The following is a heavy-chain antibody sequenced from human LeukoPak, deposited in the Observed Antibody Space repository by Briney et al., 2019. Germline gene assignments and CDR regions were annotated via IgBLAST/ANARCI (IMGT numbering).Heavy chain of an antibody. V-gene: IGHV1-69*04. CDR2: IIPILGIA. CDR3: ATGIVAEWRWLGEYYFDY. J-gene: IGHJ4*02. CDR1: GGTFSSYA. Sequence: SVKLSCKASGGTFSSYAISWVRQAPGQGLEWMGRIIPILGIANYAQKFQGRVTTTADKSTSTAYKELSSLRSEDTAVYYGATGIVAEWRWLGEYYFDYWGQGTLVTVSP. D-gene: IGHD2-15*01.